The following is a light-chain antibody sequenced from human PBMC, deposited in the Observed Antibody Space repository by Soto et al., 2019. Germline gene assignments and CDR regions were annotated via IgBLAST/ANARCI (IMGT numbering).Light chain of an antibody. V-gene: IGKV3-20*01. CDR3: QQYGGSPYT. CDR1: QTVWLNY. Sequence: EIGLTQSPGTLSLSPGERITISCRTSQTVWLNYVAWYQQKPGQAPRTLIYGASIRATGIPERFSGSGSGTDFTLTISRLEPEDVAVYFCQQYGGSPYTFGQGTRLEIK. J-gene: IGKJ2*01. CDR2: GAS.